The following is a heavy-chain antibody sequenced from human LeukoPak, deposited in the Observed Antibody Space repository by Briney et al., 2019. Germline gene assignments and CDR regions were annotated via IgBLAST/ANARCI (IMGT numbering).Heavy chain of an antibody. Sequence: GGSLRLSCAASGFTFSSYAMSWVRQAPGKGLEWVSAISGSGGSTYYADSVKGRFTISRDNSKNTLYLQMNSLRAEDTAVYYCARSGYSGYGYFDYWGQGTLVTVSS. D-gene: IGHD5-12*01. CDR2: ISGSGGST. V-gene: IGHV3-23*01. CDR3: ARSGYSGYGYFDY. J-gene: IGHJ4*02. CDR1: GFTFSSYA.